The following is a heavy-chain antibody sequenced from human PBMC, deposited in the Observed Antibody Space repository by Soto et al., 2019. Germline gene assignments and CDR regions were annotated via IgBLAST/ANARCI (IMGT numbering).Heavy chain of an antibody. CDR1: GFTFSDYA. CDR2: ISFDGSNR. D-gene: IGHD3-10*01. CDR3: ARDSFINMVRGGHFYFYGLDV. J-gene: IGHJ6*02. Sequence: QVHLVESGGGVVHPGRSLRLSCTASGFTFSDYAIHWVRQAPGKGLEWVAVISFDGSNRYFADSVKGRFTISRDNSKDALYLQMNSLRAEDTALYYCARDSFINMVRGGHFYFYGLDVWGQGTTVIVSS. V-gene: IGHV3-30-3*01.